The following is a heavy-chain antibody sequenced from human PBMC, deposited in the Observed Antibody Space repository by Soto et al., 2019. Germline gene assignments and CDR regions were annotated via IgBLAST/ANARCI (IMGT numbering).Heavy chain of an antibody. CDR2: ISASGGST. J-gene: IGHJ6*02. D-gene: IGHD7-27*01. CDR1: KFAITSHV. Sequence: EVQMVESGGGLVKPGGSQRLSGKAIKFAITSHVMTWVRQAPGEGLEWVSGISASGGSTFYADSVLGRLTISRDGTRNMLYLQMDSLRADDTAVYYCAKRTGDYYFYGLDAWGQGTTVVVSS. V-gene: IGHV3-23*04. CDR3: AKRTGDYYFYGLDA.